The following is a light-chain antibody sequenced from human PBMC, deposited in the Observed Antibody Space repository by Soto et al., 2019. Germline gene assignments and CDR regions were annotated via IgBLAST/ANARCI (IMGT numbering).Light chain of an antibody. CDR2: GNS. V-gene: IGLV1-40*01. CDR3: QSYDSSLSGFYV. J-gene: IGLJ1*01. CDR1: SSNIGAGYD. Sequence: QSVLTQPPSVSGAPGQRVTISCTGSSSNIGAGYDVHWYQQLPGTAPKLLIYGNSNRPSGVPDRFSGSKSGTSASLATTGLQAEDEADSYCQSYDSSLSGFYVFGTGTKVTVL.